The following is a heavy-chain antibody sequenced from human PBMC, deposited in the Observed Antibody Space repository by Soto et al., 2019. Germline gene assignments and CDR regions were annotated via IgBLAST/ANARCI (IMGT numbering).Heavy chain of an antibody. Sequence: SETLSLTCTVSGGSISSGDYYWSWIRQPPGKGLEWIGYIYYSGSTYYNPSLKSRVTISVDTSKNQFSLKLSSVTAADTAVYYCARDGPIYDSSGHDYWGQGTLVTVSS. J-gene: IGHJ4*02. CDR2: IYYSGST. V-gene: IGHV4-30-4*01. CDR1: GGSISSGDYY. D-gene: IGHD3-22*01. CDR3: ARDGPIYDSSGHDY.